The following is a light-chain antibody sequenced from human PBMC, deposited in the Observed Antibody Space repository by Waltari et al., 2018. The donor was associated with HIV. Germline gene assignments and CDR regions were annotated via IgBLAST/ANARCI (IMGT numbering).Light chain of an antibody. CDR1: KTGIIG. V-gene: IGLV3-21*04. CDR2: YNK. J-gene: IGLJ2*01. CDR3: QVWDRGSRQAI. Sequence: SYVLTQPPSVSLTPGKTARISHGTVKTGIIGVPSYQMQSGQAPLLVIYYNKDRPSGIPDRFSSSNSGNTATLTISRVEDGDEADDYCQVWDRGSRQAIFGGGTKLTVL.